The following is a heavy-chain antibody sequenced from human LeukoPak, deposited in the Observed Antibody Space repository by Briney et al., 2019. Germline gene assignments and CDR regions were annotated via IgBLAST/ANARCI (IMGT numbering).Heavy chain of an antibody. CDR2: ISGSGGRT. J-gene: IGHJ4*02. CDR1: GFTFSSYA. D-gene: IGHD6-19*01. CDR3: AKPAISSRGWYYDY. Sequence: GGSLRLSCAASGFTFSSYAMSWVRQAPGKGLEWVSAISGSGGRTYYADSVRGRFTISRDNSKNTLYLQMNSLRAEDTAVYYCAKPAISSRGWYYDYWGQGTLVTVSS. V-gene: IGHV3-23*01.